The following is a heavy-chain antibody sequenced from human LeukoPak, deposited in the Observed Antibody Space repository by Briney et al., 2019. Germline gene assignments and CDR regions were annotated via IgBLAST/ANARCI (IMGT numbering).Heavy chain of an antibody. D-gene: IGHD3-3*01. CDR3: ARDGRLLRFLEWLLYDAFDI. Sequence: GGSLRLSCAAPGFTFSSYSMNWVRQAPGKGLEWVSYISSSSTIYYADSVKGRFTISRDNAKNSLYLQMNSLRAEDTAVYYCARDGRLLRFLEWLLYDAFDIWGQGTMVTVSS. J-gene: IGHJ3*02. V-gene: IGHV3-48*01. CDR1: GFTFSSYS. CDR2: ISSSSTI.